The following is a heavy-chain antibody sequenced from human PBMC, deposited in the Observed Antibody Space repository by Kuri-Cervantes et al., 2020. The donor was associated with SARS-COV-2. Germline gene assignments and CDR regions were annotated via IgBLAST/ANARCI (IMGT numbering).Heavy chain of an antibody. CDR3: AKERYSSSWYVY. Sequence: GESLKVSCAASGFTFSSYAMHWVRQAPGKGLEWVAVISYDGSNKYYADSVKGRFTISRDNAKNSLYLQMNSLRAEDTAVYYCAKERYSSSWYVYWGQGTLVTVSS. CDR2: ISYDGSNK. V-gene: IGHV3-30-3*01. D-gene: IGHD6-13*01. J-gene: IGHJ4*02. CDR1: GFTFSSYA.